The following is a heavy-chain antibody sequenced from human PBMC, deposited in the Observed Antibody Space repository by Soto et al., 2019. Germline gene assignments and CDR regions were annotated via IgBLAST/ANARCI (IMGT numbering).Heavy chain of an antibody. CDR3: ARTDMYQPPIPDY. D-gene: IGHD2-2*01. CDR2: IYYSGST. J-gene: IGHJ4*02. Sequence: SETLSLTCTVSGGSISSGGYYWSWIRQHPGKGLEWIGYIYYSGSTYYNPSLKSRVTISVDTSKNQFSLKLSSVTAADTAVYYCARTDMYQPPIPDYWGQGTLVTVSS. V-gene: IGHV4-31*03. CDR1: GGSISSGGYY.